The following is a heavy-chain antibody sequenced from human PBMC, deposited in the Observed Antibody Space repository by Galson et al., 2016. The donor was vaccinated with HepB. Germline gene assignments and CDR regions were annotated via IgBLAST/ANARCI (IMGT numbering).Heavy chain of an antibody. J-gene: IGHJ5*02. CDR2: INPNTGGT. V-gene: IGHV1-2*02. CDR1: GYNFKGHF. Sequence: SVKVSCKASGYNFKGHFIHWVRQAPGQGLEWMGWINPNTGGTNYAQKFQDRVTMTRDSSFTTAYMELSSLRSDDTAVYYCARDAATAGIWFDPWGQGTLVTVSS. D-gene: IGHD6-13*01. CDR3: ARDAATAGIWFDP.